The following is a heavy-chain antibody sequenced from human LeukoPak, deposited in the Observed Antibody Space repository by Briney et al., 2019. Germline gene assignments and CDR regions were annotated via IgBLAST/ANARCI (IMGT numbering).Heavy chain of an antibody. CDR1: GGSISSYY. CDR3: ARVSRQQLVIDY. V-gene: IGHV4-59*01. D-gene: IGHD6-13*01. J-gene: IGHJ4*02. Sequence: SETLSLTCTVSGGSISSYYWSWIRQPPGKGLEWIGYIYYSGSTNYNPSLKSRVTISVDTSKNQFSLKLSSVTAADTAVYYCARVSRQQLVIDYWGQGTLVTVSS. CDR2: IYYSGST.